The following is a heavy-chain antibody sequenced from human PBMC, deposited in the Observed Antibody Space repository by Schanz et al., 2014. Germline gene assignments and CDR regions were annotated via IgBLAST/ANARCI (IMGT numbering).Heavy chain of an antibody. CDR3: AGDWASGRYYSDY. CDR1: GFTVSSNY. J-gene: IGHJ4*02. Sequence: EVQLVESGGGLIQPGGSLRLSCAASGFTVSSNYMSWVRQAPGKGLEWVAVIYSGGSTFYTDSVKGRFTISRDNSKNTLYLQMNSLRAEDTAVYYCAGDWASGRYYSDYWGQGTLVTVSS. V-gene: IGHV3-66*03. CDR2: IYSGGST. D-gene: IGHD1-26*01.